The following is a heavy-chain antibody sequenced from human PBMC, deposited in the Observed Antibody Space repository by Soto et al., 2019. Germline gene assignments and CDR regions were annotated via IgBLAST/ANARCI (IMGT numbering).Heavy chain of an antibody. CDR2: VTGRSSST. Sequence: EVRLLESGGGLVQPGGSLRLSCVASGFTFSNYAMSWVRQAPGKGLEWVSVVTGRSSSTYYADSVEGRFIISRDNSRKPLFLQMNSLGAEDTAVYYCTKHLPSKKNQRRWADAFHIWGQGTILTVSS. J-gene: IGHJ3*02. D-gene: IGHD2-2*01. CDR3: TKHLPSKKNQRRWADAFHI. V-gene: IGHV3-23*01. CDR1: GFTFSNYA.